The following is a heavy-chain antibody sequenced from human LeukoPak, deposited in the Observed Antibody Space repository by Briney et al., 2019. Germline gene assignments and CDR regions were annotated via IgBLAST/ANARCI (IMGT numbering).Heavy chain of an antibody. CDR1: GGSISSYY. D-gene: IGHD3-10*01. V-gene: IGHV4-59*08. Sequence: SETLSLTCTVSGGSISSYYWSWIRQPPGKGLEWIGYIYYSGSTNYTPSLKSRVTISVDTSKNQFSLKLSSVTAADTAVYYCASLKVPLDYYYYYGMDVWGQGTTVTVSS. CDR2: IYYSGST. CDR3: ASLKVPLDYYYYYGMDV. J-gene: IGHJ6*02.